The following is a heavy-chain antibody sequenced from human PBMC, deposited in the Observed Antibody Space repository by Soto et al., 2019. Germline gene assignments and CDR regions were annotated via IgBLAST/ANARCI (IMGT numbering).Heavy chain of an antibody. Sequence: ASVKVSCKASGYTFTGYYMHWVRQAPGQGLEWMGWINPNSGGTNYAQKFQGRVTMTRDTSISTAYMELSRLRSDDTAVYYCARLVLRFLEWTDAFDIWGQGTMVT. J-gene: IGHJ3*02. D-gene: IGHD3-3*01. CDR3: ARLVLRFLEWTDAFDI. CDR1: GYTFTGYY. V-gene: IGHV1-2*02. CDR2: INPNSGGT.